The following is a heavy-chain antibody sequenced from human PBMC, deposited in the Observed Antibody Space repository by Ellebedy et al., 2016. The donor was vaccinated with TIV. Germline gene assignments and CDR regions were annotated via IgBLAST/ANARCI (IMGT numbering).Heavy chain of an antibody. Sequence: SETLSLXXTVSGGSISSYYWSWIRQPAGKGLEWIGRIYTSGSTNYNPSLKSRVTMSVDTSKNQFSLKLSSVTAADTAVYYCARGQGYCSGGSCQVDYWGQGTLVTVSS. D-gene: IGHD2-15*01. CDR3: ARGQGYCSGGSCQVDY. CDR1: GGSISSYY. J-gene: IGHJ4*02. CDR2: IYTSGST. V-gene: IGHV4-4*07.